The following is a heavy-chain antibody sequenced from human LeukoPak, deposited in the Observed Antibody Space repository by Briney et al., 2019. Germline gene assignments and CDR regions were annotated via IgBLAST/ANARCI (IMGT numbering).Heavy chain of an antibody. V-gene: IGHV3-7*01. CDR2: INQDGSQK. Sequence: GGSLRLSCAASGFTFSTYWMSWVRQAPGKGLEWVANINQDGSQKRYVDSVQGRFTISRDNTKNSLFLQMNSLRAEDTAVYYCARLKDDVTKLDYWGQGSLVTVSS. CDR1: GFTFSTYW. CDR3: ARLKDDVTKLDY. D-gene: IGHD2-8*01. J-gene: IGHJ4*02.